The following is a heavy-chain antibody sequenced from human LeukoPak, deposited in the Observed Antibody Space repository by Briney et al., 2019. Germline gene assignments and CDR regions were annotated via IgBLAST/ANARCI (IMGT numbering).Heavy chain of an antibody. Sequence: GASVKVPCKASGYTFTSYGISWVRQAPGQGLEWMGWISAYNGNTNYAQKLQGRVTMTTDTSTSTAYMELRSLRSDDTAVYYCAKDPRGYSYGPPPVSHWGQGTLVTVSS. CDR3: AKDPRGYSYGPPPVSH. V-gene: IGHV1-18*01. CDR2: ISAYNGNT. D-gene: IGHD5-18*01. CDR1: GYTFTSYG. J-gene: IGHJ4*02.